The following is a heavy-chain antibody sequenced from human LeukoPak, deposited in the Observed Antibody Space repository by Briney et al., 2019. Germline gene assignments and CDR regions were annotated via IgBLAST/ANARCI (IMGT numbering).Heavy chain of an antibody. CDR2: IIPIFGTA. V-gene: IGHV1-69*05. D-gene: IGHD6-6*01. CDR1: GGTFSSYA. Sequence: VKVSCKASGGTFSSYAISWVRQAPGRGLEWMGRIIPIFGTANYAQKFQGRVTITTDESTSTAYMELSSLRFEDTAVYYCASGKYSSSVVAFDIWGQGTMVTVSS. J-gene: IGHJ3*02. CDR3: ASGKYSSSVVAFDI.